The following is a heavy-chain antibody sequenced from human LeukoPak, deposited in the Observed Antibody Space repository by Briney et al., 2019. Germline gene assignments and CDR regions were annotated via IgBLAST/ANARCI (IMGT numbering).Heavy chain of an antibody. CDR2: ISYDGSNK. V-gene: IGHV3-30*18. J-gene: IGHJ3*01. D-gene: IGHD4-17*01. CDR1: GFTFSSYG. Sequence: GGSLRLSCAASGFTFSSYGMHWVRQAPGKGLGWGAVISYDGSNKYYADSVKGRFTISRDNSKNTLYLQMNSLRVDDTAVYYCGKDPNGDYIGAFDFWGQGTMVTVSS. CDR3: GKDPNGDYIGAFDF.